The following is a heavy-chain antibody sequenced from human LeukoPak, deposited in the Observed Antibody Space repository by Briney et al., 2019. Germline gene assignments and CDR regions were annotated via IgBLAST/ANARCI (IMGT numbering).Heavy chain of an antibody. J-gene: IGHJ6*03. D-gene: IGHD3-3*01. V-gene: IGHV4-34*01. CDR3: ARGGSLKYYDFWSGYPRALYYYYYYYMDV. CDR1: GGSFSGYY. Sequence: SETLSLTCAVYGGSFSGYYWSWIRQPPGKGLEWIGEINHSGSTNYNPSLKSRVTISVDTSKNQFSLKLSSVTAADTAVYYCARGGSLKYYDFWSGYPRALYYYYYYYMDVWGKGTTVTVSS. CDR2: INHSGST.